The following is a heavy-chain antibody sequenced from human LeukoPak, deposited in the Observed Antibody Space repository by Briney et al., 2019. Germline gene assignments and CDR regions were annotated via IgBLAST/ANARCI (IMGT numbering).Heavy chain of an antibody. CDR2: INHSGST. V-gene: IGHV4-34*01. D-gene: IGHD3-10*01. CDR3: ARGVPYYYGSGSVYYYYMDV. Sequence: PSETLSLTCAVYGGSFSGYYWSWIRQPPGKGLEWIGEINHSGSTNYNPSLKSRVTISVDTSENQFSLKLSSVTPADTAVYYCARGVPYYYGSGSVYYYYMDVWGKGTTVTISS. J-gene: IGHJ6*03. CDR1: GGSFSGYY.